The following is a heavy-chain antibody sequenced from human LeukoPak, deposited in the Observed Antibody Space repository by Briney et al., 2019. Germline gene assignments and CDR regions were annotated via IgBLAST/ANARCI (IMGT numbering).Heavy chain of an antibody. V-gene: IGHV4-59*01. J-gene: IGHJ2*01. D-gene: IGHD4-23*01. CDR2: IYYSGTT. CDR3: ARSTNYGGSNWYFDL. CDR1: GDSISSYH. Sequence: SETLSLTCAVSGDSISSYHWSWIRLPPEKGLEWIGYIYYSGTTNYSPSLMSRVTMSVDTSKNQFSLKLSSVTAADTALYYWARSTNYGGSNWYFDLWGRGTLVTVSS.